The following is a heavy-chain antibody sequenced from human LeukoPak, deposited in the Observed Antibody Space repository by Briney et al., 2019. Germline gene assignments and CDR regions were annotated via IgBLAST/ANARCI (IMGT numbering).Heavy chain of an antibody. J-gene: IGHJ4*02. Sequence: PGGSLRLSCAASGFTFSSYAMHWVRQAPGKGLEYVSAISSNGGSTYYANSVKGRFTISRDDSKNTLYLQMGSLRAEDMAVYYCARAGDTNFDYWGREPWSPSPQ. CDR2: ISSNGGST. V-gene: IGHV3-64*01. CDR3: ARAGDTNFDY. CDR1: GFTFSSYA. D-gene: IGHD2-21*01.